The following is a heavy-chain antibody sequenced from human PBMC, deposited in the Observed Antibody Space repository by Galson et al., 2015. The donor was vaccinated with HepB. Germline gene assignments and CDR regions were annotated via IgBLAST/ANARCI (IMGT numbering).Heavy chain of an antibody. CDR2: INPTGGAT. D-gene: IGHD3-10*01. V-gene: IGHV1-46*01. CDR1: GYRFTNYY. CDR3: ARVSLGSGTQFFDL. J-gene: IGHJ4*02. Sequence: SVKVSCKASGYRFTNYYLTWLRQAPGQGFEWLGTINPTGGATSFAQKFQDRLTVTTDTSTSAFYLDLRSLSSEDTAIYFCARVSLGSGTQFFDLWGQGTLVIVSS.